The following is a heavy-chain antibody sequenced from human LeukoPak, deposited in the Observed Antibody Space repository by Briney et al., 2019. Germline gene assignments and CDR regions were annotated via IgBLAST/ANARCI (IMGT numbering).Heavy chain of an antibody. D-gene: IGHD1-26*01. J-gene: IGHJ4*02. CDR3: AKDFSGNPSPMMAR. CDR1: GFTFSSYW. V-gene: IGHV3-23*01. CDR2: ISGSGGST. Sequence: GGSLRLSCAASGFTFSSYWMSWVRQAPGKGLEWVSAISGSGGSTYYADSVKGRFTISRDNSKNTLYLQMNSLRAEDTAVYYCAKDFSGNPSPMMARWGQGTLVTVSS.